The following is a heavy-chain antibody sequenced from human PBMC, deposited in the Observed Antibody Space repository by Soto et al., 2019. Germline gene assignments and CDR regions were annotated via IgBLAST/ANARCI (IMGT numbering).Heavy chain of an antibody. D-gene: IGHD6-6*01. CDR2: INHSGST. J-gene: IGHJ6*02. V-gene: IGHV4-34*01. CDR1: GGSFSGYY. CDR3: ARDSSYYYYYYGMDV. Sequence: SETLSLTCAVYGGSFSGYYWSWIRQPPGKGLEWIGEINHSGSTNYNPSLKSRVTISVDTSKNQFSLKLSSVTAADTAVYYCARDSSYYYYYYGMDVWGQGTTVTVSS.